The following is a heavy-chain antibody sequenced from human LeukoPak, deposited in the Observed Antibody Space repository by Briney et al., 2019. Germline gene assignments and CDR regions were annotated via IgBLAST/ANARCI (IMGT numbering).Heavy chain of an antibody. CDR3: ARGAAIFGGGFEAFDY. Sequence: SETLSLTCTVSGGSISSYYWSWIRQPPGKGLEWIGYIYYSGSTNYNPSLKSRVTISVDTSKNQFSLKLSSVTAADTDVYYCARGAAIFGGGFEAFDYWGQGTLVTVSS. V-gene: IGHV4-59*01. CDR1: GGSISSYY. CDR2: IYYSGST. J-gene: IGHJ4*02. D-gene: IGHD2-2*01.